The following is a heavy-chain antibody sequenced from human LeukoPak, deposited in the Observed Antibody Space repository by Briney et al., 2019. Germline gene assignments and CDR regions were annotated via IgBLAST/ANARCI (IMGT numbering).Heavy chain of an antibody. D-gene: IGHD6-19*01. V-gene: IGHV1-2*02. CDR2: INPNTGGT. CDR3: ARGGSSGWSDGFDI. J-gene: IGHJ3*02. Sequence: ASVKVSCKASGYTFTGYYIHWVRQAPGQGLEWMGWINPNTGGTNYAQKFQGRVTVTRDTSISTAYMELSRLRSDDTAVYYCARGGSSGWSDGFDIWGQGTMVTVSS. CDR1: GYTFTGYY.